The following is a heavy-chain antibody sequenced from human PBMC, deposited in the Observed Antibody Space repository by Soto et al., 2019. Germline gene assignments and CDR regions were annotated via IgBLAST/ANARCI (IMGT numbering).Heavy chain of an antibody. CDR2: INNRGTI. V-gene: IGHV4-59*12. J-gene: IGHJ5*01. CDR3: ARDGSPSFGSWFDS. Sequence: PSETLSLTCTVSGGSISTDYWNWIRQPPGKGLEWIGEINNRGTINYNPSLQSRVTISVDKSKNQLSLRLNSVTAADTAVYYCARDGSPSFGSWFDSWGQGSLVTVSS. CDR1: GGSISTDY. D-gene: IGHD3-10*01.